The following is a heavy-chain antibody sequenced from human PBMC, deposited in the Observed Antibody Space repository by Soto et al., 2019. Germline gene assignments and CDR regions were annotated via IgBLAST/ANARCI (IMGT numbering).Heavy chain of an antibody. Sequence: SETLSLTCTVSGGSISSGGYYWSWIRQHPGKGLEWIGYIYYSGSTYYNPSLKSRVTISVDTSKNQFSLKLSSVTAADTAVYYCAREGPYTIFGPENWFDPWGQGTLVTVSS. CDR1: GGSISSGGYY. CDR3: AREGPYTIFGPENWFDP. V-gene: IGHV4-31*03. CDR2: IYYSGST. D-gene: IGHD3-3*01. J-gene: IGHJ5*02.